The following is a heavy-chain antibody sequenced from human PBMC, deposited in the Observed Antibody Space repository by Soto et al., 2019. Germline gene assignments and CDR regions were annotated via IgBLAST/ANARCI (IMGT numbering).Heavy chain of an antibody. CDR1: GYTFTGYY. J-gene: IGHJ3*02. Sequence: ASVKVSCKASGYTFTGYYMHWVRQAPGQGLEWMGWINPNSGGTNYAQKFQGRVTMTRDTSISTAYMELSRLRSDDTAVYYCATAITSYPSIVVVITAGLDAFDIWGQGTMVTISS. CDR3: ATAITSYPSIVVVITAGLDAFDI. D-gene: IGHD3-22*01. CDR2: INPNSGGT. V-gene: IGHV1-2*02.